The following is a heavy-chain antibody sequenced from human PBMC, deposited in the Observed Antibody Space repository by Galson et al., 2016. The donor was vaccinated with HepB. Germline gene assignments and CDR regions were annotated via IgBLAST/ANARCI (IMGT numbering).Heavy chain of an antibody. CDR3: ARMRRYYDSAPFEF. V-gene: IGHV2-70*01. Sequence: PALVKPTQTLTLTCTFSGFSLSTSGMCVTWIRQPPGKALEWLALIDWNDDKWYNTSLKTRLTISKDTSKNRVTLTMTNMDPVDTATYFCARMRRYYDSAPFEFWGRGTLVTVSS. CDR1: GFSLSTSGMC. D-gene: IGHD3-22*01. CDR2: IDWNDDK. J-gene: IGHJ2*01.